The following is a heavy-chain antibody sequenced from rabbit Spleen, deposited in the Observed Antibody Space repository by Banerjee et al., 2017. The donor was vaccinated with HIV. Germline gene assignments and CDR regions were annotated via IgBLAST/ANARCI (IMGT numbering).Heavy chain of an antibody. CDR3: ARDTGSSFSSYGMDL. Sequence: QEQLEESGGGLVKPGGTLTLTCKASGIDFSSYYYMCWVRQAPGKGLEWIACIYTSRRGSTYSATWAKGRFTCSKTSSTTVTLQMTSLTVADTATYFCARDTGSSFSSYGMDLWGPGTLVTVS. J-gene: IGHJ6*01. CDR2: IYTSRRGST. D-gene: IGHD8-1*01. V-gene: IGHV1S45*01. CDR1: GIDFSSYYY.